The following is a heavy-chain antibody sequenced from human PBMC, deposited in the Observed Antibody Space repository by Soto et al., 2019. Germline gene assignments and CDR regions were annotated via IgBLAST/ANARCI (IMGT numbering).Heavy chain of an antibody. Sequence: EVQLLESGGGLVQPGGSLRLSCAASGFTFSSYAMRWVRQAPGKGLEWVSDISGSGDSTYYADSVKGRFTISRDNSKNTVYLQMNSLRGEDTAVYYCARRGSGSDYDYWGQGTLVTVSS. CDR3: ARRGSGSDYDY. D-gene: IGHD1-26*01. CDR2: ISGSGDST. V-gene: IGHV3-23*01. CDR1: GFTFSSYA. J-gene: IGHJ4*02.